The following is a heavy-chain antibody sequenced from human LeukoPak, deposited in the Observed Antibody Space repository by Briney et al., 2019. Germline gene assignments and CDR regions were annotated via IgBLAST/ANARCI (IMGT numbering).Heavy chain of an antibody. Sequence: PCETLPLTCTVSGVSIGSYYWSWIRQPPGKGLEWIGFIYYSGSTNYNPSLKSRVTISLDTSKNQFSLKLSSVTAADTAVYYCARDRYSGYDNYYYYDMDVWGQETRDTVSS. CDR3: ARDRYSGYDNYYYYDMDV. CDR1: GVSIGSYY. J-gene: IGHJ6*02. D-gene: IGHD5-12*01. V-gene: IGHV4-59*01. CDR2: IYYSGST.